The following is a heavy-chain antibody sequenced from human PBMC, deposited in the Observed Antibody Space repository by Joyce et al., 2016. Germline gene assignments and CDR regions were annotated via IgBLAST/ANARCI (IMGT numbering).Heavy chain of an antibody. D-gene: IGHD4-23*01. Sequence: EVQVVESGGDLVQPGESLRLSCAASGFTFSNAWMSWVRQATGKGLEWIGRIKSKAAGGTTDYAAPVKGRFTISRDDSNNMLYLQMNSLKTEDTAVYYCTADLPGGISDYFDYWGQGTLVTVSS. V-gene: IGHV3-15*01. CDR2: IKSKAAGGTT. J-gene: IGHJ4*02. CDR3: TADLPGGISDYFDY. CDR1: GFTFSNAW.